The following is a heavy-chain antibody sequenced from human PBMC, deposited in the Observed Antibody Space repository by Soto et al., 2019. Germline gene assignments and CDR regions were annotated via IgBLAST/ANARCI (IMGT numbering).Heavy chain of an antibody. CDR1: GFTFNTYG. CDR2: ISYDGSNK. D-gene: IGHD5-18*01. Sequence: QVQLVESGGAVVQPGKSLRLSCAASGFTFNTYGMYWVRQAPGKGLEWVAAISYDGSNKYHADSVKCRFTISRDNSKNTLYLQMNSLRVEDTAVYYCAKDIVRYTYGACDYWGQGALVTVSS. CDR3: AKDIVRYTYGACDY. V-gene: IGHV3-30*18. J-gene: IGHJ4*02.